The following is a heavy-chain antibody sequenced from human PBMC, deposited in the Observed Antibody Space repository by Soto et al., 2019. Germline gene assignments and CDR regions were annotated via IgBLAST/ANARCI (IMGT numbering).Heavy chain of an antibody. CDR1: GGTFSSYA. CDR2: IIPIFGTA. V-gene: IGHV1-69*13. J-gene: IGHJ3*02. Sequence: SVKVSCKASGGTFSSYAISWVRQAPGQGLEWMGGIIPIFGTANYAQKFQGRVTITADESTSTAYMELISLRVEDTAMYYCARGDFHDTSGPYSDAFDIWGQGTMVTVSS. D-gene: IGHD3-22*01. CDR3: ARGDFHDTSGPYSDAFDI.